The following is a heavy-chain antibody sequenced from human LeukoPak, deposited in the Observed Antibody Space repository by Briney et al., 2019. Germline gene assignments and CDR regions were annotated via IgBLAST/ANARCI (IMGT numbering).Heavy chain of an antibody. V-gene: IGHV3-72*01. CDR3: ARGSCSGGICYSGDY. Sequence: GGSLRLSCAASGFTLSDHYIDWVRQAPGKGLEWVGRTRNKAKSYTTEYAASVKGRFTISRDGSKSSVYLQMNSLKTEDTAVYYCARGSCSGGICYSGDYWGQGTLVTVSS. J-gene: IGHJ4*02. CDR1: GFTLSDHY. D-gene: IGHD2-15*01. CDR2: TRNKAKSYTT.